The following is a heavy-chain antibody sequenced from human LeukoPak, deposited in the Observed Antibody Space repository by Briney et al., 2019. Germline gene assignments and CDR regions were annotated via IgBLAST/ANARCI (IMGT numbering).Heavy chain of an antibody. Sequence: PGGSLRLSCAASGFTVSSTYMSWVRQAPGKGLEWVSVIYSGGSTYYADSVKGRFTISRDNSKNTLYLQMNSLRAEDTAVYYCARDAYYYGSGSYDYWGQGTLVTVSS. J-gene: IGHJ4*02. D-gene: IGHD3-10*01. V-gene: IGHV3-66*01. CDR2: IYSGGST. CDR1: GFTVSSTY. CDR3: ARDAYYYGSGSYDY.